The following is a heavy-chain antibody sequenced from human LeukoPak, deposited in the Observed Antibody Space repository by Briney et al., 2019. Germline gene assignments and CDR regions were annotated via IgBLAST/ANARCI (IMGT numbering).Heavy chain of an antibody. CDR2: INHGGRT. Sequence: SETLSLTCAVYGDSFKNYYWTWLRPSPKKGLEWIGEINHGGRTSYNPSLESRLTLFGDTSKNQFSLNLRSVTAADTAVYYCARARAFVWGSYRYIPYYFDPWGQGTLVTVSS. D-gene: IGHD3-16*02. V-gene: IGHV4-34*01. CDR1: GDSFKNYY. J-gene: IGHJ5*02. CDR3: ARARAFVWGSYRYIPYYFDP.